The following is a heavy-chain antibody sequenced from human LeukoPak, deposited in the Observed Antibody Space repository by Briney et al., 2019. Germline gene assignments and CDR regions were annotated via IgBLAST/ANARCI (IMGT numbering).Heavy chain of an antibody. V-gene: IGHV3-66*02. CDR2: IYSGGST. D-gene: IGHD3-10*01. Sequence: GGSLRLSCAASGFTVSSNYMSWVRQAPGKGLEWVSVIYSGGSTYYADSVKGRFTISRDNSKNTLYLQMNSLRAEDAAVYYCARVGGSSDFDYWGQGTLVTVSS. J-gene: IGHJ4*02. CDR3: ARVGGSSDFDY. CDR1: GFTVSSNY.